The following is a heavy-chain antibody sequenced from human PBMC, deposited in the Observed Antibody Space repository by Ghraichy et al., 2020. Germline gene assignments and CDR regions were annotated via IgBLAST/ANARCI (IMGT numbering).Heavy chain of an antibody. D-gene: IGHD2-2*01. J-gene: IGHJ4*02. CDR2: IYYSGRT. Sequence: SETLSLTCTVSGGSISSYYWSWIRQPPGKGLEWIGYIYYSGRTNYNPSLRSRVTISVDTSKNQFSLKLSSVTAADTAVYYCARGQLPLLRFEYWGQGTLVTVSS. CDR1: GGSISSYY. CDR3: ARGQLPLLRFEY. V-gene: IGHV4-59*01.